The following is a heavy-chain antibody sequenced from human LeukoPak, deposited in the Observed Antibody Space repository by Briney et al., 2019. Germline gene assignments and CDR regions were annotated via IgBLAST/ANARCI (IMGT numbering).Heavy chain of an antibody. V-gene: IGHV1-2*02. CDR3: ARDIYCSSTSCGFDP. J-gene: IGHJ5*02. CDR1: GYTFTGYY. CDR2: INPNSGGT. D-gene: IGHD2-2*01. Sequence: GASVKVSCKASGYTFTGYYMHWVRQAPGQGLEWMGWINPNSGGTNYVQKFQGRVTMTRDTSISTAYMELSRLRSDDTAVYYCARDIYCSSTSCGFDPWGQGTLVTVSS.